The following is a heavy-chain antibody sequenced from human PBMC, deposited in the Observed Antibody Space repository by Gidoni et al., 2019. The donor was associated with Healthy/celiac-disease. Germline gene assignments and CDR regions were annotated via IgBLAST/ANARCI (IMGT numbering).Heavy chain of an antibody. D-gene: IGHD6-13*01. CDR3: TTDPTHGSSWYPAWFDP. J-gene: IGHJ5*02. V-gene: IGHV3-15*01. CDR1: GFTFNNAW. Sequence: EVKLVEPGGVLVKHGGYVRLSCAASGFTFNNAWMRWVRKARGKVMWGVDLIKIKTDAGTTDYAAPVKGRFTISRDDSKNTLYLQMNSLKTEDTAVYYCTTDPTHGSSWYPAWFDPWGQGTLVTVSS. CDR2: IKIKTDAGTT.